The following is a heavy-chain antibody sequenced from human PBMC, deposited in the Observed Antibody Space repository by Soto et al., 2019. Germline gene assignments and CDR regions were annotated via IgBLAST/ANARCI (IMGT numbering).Heavy chain of an antibody. CDR2: ISQSGSST. V-gene: IGHV3-23*01. Sequence: EVQLLESGGNLVQPGGSPRLSCGASGFTFSSCAMTWVRQAPGKGLEWVSTISQSGSSTYFADSVKGRFTISRDNLKSTLYLQMNNLRAEDTAVYFCAKGVAAAGTSPLFEYWGQGTLVTVSS. J-gene: IGHJ4*02. CDR3: AKGVAAAGTSPLFEY. D-gene: IGHD6-13*01. CDR1: GFTFSSCA.